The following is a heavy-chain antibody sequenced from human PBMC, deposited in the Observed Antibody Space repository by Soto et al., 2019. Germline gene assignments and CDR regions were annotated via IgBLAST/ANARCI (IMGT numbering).Heavy chain of an antibody. Sequence: QVQLVQSGAEVKKPGASVKVSCKASGYTFTSYYMHWVRQAPGQGLEWMGIINPSGGSTSYAQKFQGRVTMTRDTSTSTVYMELSSLRSEDTAVYYCARDRVATNYYYYYGMDVWGQGTTVTVSS. CDR1: GYTFTSYY. CDR2: INPSGGST. D-gene: IGHD5-12*01. V-gene: IGHV1-46*01. J-gene: IGHJ6*02. CDR3: ARDRVATNYYYYYGMDV.